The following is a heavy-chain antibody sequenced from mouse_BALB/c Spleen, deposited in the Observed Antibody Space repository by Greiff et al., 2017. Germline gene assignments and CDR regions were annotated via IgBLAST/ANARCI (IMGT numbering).Heavy chain of an antibody. CDR2: ISSGSSTI. V-gene: IGHV5-17*02. CDR3: ARYDGYY. J-gene: IGHJ2*01. CDR1: GFTFSSFG. D-gene: IGHD2-3*01. Sequence: VESGGGLVQPGGSRKLSCAASGFTFSSFGMHWVRQAPEKGLEWVAYISSGSSTIYYADTVKGRFTISRDNPKNTLFLQMTSLRSEDTAMYYCARYDGYYWGQGTTLTVSS.